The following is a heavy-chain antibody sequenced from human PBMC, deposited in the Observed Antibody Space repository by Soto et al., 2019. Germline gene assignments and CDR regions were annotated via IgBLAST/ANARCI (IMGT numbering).Heavy chain of an antibody. CDR3: AKDRLKLAPHYFDY. J-gene: IGHJ4*02. Sequence: PGGSLRLSCAASEFTFSSYAMTWVRQAPGKGLEWVSAISGSGVSTYYADSVKGRFTISRDNSKNTLYLQMNSLRAEDTAVYYCAKDRLKLAPHYFDYWGQGTRVTVSS. V-gene: IGHV3-23*01. D-gene: IGHD6-13*01. CDR2: ISGSGVST. CDR1: EFTFSSYA.